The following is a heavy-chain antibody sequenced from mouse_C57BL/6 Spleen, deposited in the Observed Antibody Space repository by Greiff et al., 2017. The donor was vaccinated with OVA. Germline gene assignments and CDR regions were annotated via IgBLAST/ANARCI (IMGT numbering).Heavy chain of an antibody. D-gene: IGHD2-3*01. CDR3: ARSGIYDGNCYWYVDG. Sequence: VQLQQSGPELVKPGASVKISCKASGYSFTAYTMNWVKQSNGKSLEWIGVFNPNYGTTSYNQKFKGKATLTVDQSSSTAYLQLSRLTSADSAVYYGARSGIYDGNCYWYVDGWGTGTTVTVSS. J-gene: IGHJ1*03. V-gene: IGHV1-39*01. CDR2: FNPNYGTT. CDR1: GYSFTAYT.